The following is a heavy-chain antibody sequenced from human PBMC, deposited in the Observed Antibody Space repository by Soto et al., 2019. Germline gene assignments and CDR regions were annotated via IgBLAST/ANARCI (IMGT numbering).Heavy chain of an antibody. J-gene: IGHJ3*02. CDR2: ISSSSSYI. V-gene: IGHV3-21*01. Sequence: EVQLVESGGGLVKPGGSLRLSCAASGFTFSSYRMNWVRQAPGKGLEWVSSISSSSSYIYYADSVKGRFTISRDNAKNSLYLQMNSLRAEDTAVYYCARDRGQQLVLGPDAFDIWGQGTMVTVSS. CDR1: GFTFSSYR. D-gene: IGHD6-13*01. CDR3: ARDRGQQLVLGPDAFDI.